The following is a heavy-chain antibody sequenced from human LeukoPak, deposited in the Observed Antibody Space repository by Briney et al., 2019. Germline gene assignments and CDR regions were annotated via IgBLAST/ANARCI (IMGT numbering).Heavy chain of an antibody. V-gene: IGHV4-59*08. CDR1: GGSISTYY. CDR2: IYYSGST. CDR3: ANLRGLLDY. D-gene: IGHD4-17*01. J-gene: IGHJ4*02. Sequence: PSETLSLTCTIFGGSISTYYWSWIRQPPGKGLEWIGYIYYSGSTNYNPSLKSRVTISVDTSKNQFSLKLSSVTAADTAVYYCANLRGLLDYWGQGTLVTVSS.